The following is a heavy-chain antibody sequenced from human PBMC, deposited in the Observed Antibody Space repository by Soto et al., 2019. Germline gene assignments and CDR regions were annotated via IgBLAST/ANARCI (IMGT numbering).Heavy chain of an antibody. D-gene: IGHD3-3*01. CDR2: FDPEDGET. Sequence: ASVKVSCKVSGYTLTELSMHWVRLAPGKGLEWMGGFDPEDGETIYAQKFQGRVTMTEDTSTDTAYMELSSLRSEDTAVYYCATSAVLRFLEWYTYRGQGTLVTVSS. CDR1: GYTLTELS. J-gene: IGHJ4*02. CDR3: ATSAVLRFLEWYTY. V-gene: IGHV1-24*01.